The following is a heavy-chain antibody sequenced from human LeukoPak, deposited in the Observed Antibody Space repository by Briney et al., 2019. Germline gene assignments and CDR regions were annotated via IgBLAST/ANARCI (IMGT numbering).Heavy chain of an antibody. Sequence: PGGSLRLSCAASGFTFSSYGMHWVRQAPGKGLEWVAFIRYDGSNKYYADSVKGRFTISRDNSKNTLYLQMNSLRSDDAAVYHCARAKNAFDIWGQGTMVTVSS. CDR3: ARAKNAFDI. CDR1: GFTFSSYG. J-gene: IGHJ3*02. V-gene: IGHV3-30*02. CDR2: IRYDGSNK.